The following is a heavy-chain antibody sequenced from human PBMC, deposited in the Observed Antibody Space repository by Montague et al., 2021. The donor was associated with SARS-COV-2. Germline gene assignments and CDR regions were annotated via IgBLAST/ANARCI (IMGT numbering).Heavy chain of an antibody. Sequence: SETLSLTCAVYGGSFSGYYWSWIRQPPGKGLEWIGEINHRGSSNYNPSLKNRVIISVDTSKNQVSLKLTSVTAADTAVYYCARGTGPLSITLFGVIISGHVIDIWGQGTMVTVSS. CDR2: INHRGSS. V-gene: IGHV4-34*01. CDR3: ARGTGPLSITLFGVIISGHVIDI. D-gene: IGHD3-3*01. J-gene: IGHJ3*02. CDR1: GGSFSGYY.